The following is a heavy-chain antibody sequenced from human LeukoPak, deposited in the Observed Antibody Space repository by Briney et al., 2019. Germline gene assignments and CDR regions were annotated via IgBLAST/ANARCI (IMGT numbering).Heavy chain of an antibody. V-gene: IGHV4-59*01. CDR1: GGSISSYY. CDR3: AREGGDCRGGSCPNWFDP. CDR2: IYYSGST. Sequence: SETLSLTCTVSGGSISSYYWSWIRQPPGKGLEWIGYIYYSGSTNYNPSLKSRVTISLDTTKNQFSLKLSSVTAADTAVYYCAREGGDCRGGSCPNWFDPWGQGNLVTVSS. D-gene: IGHD2-15*01. J-gene: IGHJ5*02.